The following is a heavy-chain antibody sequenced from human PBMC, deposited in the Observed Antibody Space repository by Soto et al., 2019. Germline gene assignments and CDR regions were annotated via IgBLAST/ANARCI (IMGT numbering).Heavy chain of an antibody. J-gene: IGHJ4*02. Sequence: GGSLRLSCAASGFTFSSYWMSWVRQAPGKGLEWVANIKQDGSEKYYVDSVKGRFTISRDNAKNSLYLQMNSLRAEDTAVYYCARGVLYCSGGSCYYARGVDYWGQGTLVTVS. D-gene: IGHD2-15*01. CDR2: IKQDGSEK. CDR3: ARGVLYCSGGSCYYARGVDY. V-gene: IGHV3-7*04. CDR1: GFTFSSYW.